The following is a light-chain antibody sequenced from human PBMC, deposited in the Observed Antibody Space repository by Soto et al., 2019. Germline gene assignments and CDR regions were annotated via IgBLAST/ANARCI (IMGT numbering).Light chain of an antibody. V-gene: IGKV1-17*01. CDR2: DAS. CDR1: QGVRND. Sequence: DIQMTQSPSSLSASVGDRVTITCRASQGVRNDLGWYQQKPGKAPERLIFDASSLQSGVPSRFSGSGTGTEFTPTISSLQPEDFATYYCLQYKSYALTFGQGTKVDIQ. CDR3: LQYKSYALT. J-gene: IGKJ1*01.